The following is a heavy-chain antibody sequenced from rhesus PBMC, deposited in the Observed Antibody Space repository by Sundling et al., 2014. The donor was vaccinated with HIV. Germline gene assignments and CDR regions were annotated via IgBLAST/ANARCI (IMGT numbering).Heavy chain of an antibody. CDR3: ARGGVVVIIPLFDY. CDR1: GGSISSSNW. D-gene: IGHD3-16*01. V-gene: IGHV4-93*01. CDR2: IYGSGGST. Sequence: QVQLQESGPAVVKPSETLSLTCAVSGGSISSSNWWSWIRQSPGKGLEWIGGIYGSGGSTEYNPSLKSRVTISKDTSKNQFSLKLSSVTAADTAVYFCARGGVVVIIPLFDYWGQGVLVTVSS. J-gene: IGHJ4*01.